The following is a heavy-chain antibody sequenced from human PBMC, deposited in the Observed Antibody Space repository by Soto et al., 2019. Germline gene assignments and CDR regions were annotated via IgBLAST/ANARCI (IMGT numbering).Heavy chain of an antibody. Sequence: QPGGSLRLSCAASGFTFTSYAMSWVRQAPGKGLEWVSTINESGGRTYYTDSVKGRFTISRDTSTNTLYLQMNSLRAEDTALYYCAKDARPSSWGQGTLVTVSS. V-gene: IGHV3-23*01. J-gene: IGHJ5*02. CDR2: INESGGRT. CDR3: AKDARPSS. CDR1: GFTFTSYA.